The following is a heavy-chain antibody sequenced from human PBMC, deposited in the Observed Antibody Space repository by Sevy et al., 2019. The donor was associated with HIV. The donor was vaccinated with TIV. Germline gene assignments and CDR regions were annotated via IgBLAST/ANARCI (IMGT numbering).Heavy chain of an antibody. D-gene: IGHD4-17*01. Sequence: GGSLRLSCEASGFAFRDSAIHWVRQSPGKGLEWVALISHGGSYEYYVDSVKGRFTVSSDMSKNILYLQMDSLRAEDTAVYYCARMVSGGLRWELIKENAFDIWGQGTAVTVSS. CDR2: ISHGGSYE. J-gene: IGHJ3*02. CDR1: GFAFRDSA. CDR3: ARMVSGGLRWELIKENAFDI. V-gene: IGHV3-30-3*01.